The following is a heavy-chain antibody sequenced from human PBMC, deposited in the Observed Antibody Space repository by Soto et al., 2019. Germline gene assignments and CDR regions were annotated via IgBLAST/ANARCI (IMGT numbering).Heavy chain of an antibody. CDR3: AKEGDIVVVPAAMLDY. D-gene: IGHD2-2*01. CDR1: GFTFSSYA. Sequence: EVQLLESGGGLVQPGGSLRLSCAASGFTFSSYAMSWVRQAPGKGLEWVSAISGSGGSTYYADSVKGRFTISRDNSRNTLYLQMNNLRAEDTAVYYCAKEGDIVVVPAAMLDYWGQGTLVTVSS. CDR2: ISGSGGST. V-gene: IGHV3-23*01. J-gene: IGHJ4*02.